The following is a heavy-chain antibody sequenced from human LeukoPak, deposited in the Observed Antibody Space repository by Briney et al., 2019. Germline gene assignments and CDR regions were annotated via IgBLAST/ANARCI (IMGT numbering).Heavy chain of an antibody. D-gene: IGHD3-9*01. CDR3: ARLSLRYFDWLSLNWFDP. V-gene: IGHV4-38-2*02. CDR1: GYSISSDYY. Sequence: PSETLSLTCTVSGYSISSDYYWGWIRQPPGKGLEWIGSIYHSGSTYYKPSLKSRVTISVDTSKNQFSLKLSSVTAADTAVYYCARLSLRYFDWLSLNWFDPWGQGTLVTVSS. J-gene: IGHJ5*02. CDR2: IYHSGST.